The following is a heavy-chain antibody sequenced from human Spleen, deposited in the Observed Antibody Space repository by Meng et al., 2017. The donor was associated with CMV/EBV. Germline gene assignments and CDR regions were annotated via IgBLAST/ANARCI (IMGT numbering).Heavy chain of an antibody. CDR3: ARGGSGWAP. D-gene: IGHD6-19*01. Sequence: GESLKISCTASGFTVTNNYMSWVRQPPGKGLEFVSVIYSGGNTYCADSVKGRFTISRDTANNTLYLHMNSLRAEDTAVYYCARGGSGWAPWGQGTMVTVSS. V-gene: IGHV3-53*03. CDR1: GFTVTNNY. J-gene: IGHJ3*01. CDR2: IYSGGNT.